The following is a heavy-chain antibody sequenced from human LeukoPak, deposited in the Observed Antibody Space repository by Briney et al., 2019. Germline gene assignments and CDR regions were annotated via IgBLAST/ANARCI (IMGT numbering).Heavy chain of an antibody. CDR1: GYTFTGYY. CDR2: INPNSGAT. D-gene: IGHD3-22*01. V-gene: IGHV1-2*02. J-gene: IGHJ4*02. Sequence: ASVKVSCKASGYTFTGYYIHWVRQAPGQGLEWMGWINPNSGATNSAQHFQGRVTMTRDTSVSTAYMELSRLTFDDTAVYYYARGGGSSGYFYWGQGTLVTVSS. CDR3: ARGGGSSGYFY.